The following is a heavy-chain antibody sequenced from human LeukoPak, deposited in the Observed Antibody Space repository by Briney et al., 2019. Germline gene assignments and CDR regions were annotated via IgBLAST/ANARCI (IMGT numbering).Heavy chain of an antibody. Sequence: GGSLRLSCAASGFTSITYWMHWVRHAPGKGLGWVSRINPDGTTTSYADSVKGRFTISRDNAKDTVYLQMNSLRAEDTAVYYCVRVSIGWYSFDYWGQGTLVTVSS. J-gene: IGHJ4*02. CDR3: VRVSIGWYSFDY. CDR1: GFTSITYW. V-gene: IGHV3-74*01. CDR2: INPDGTTT. D-gene: IGHD6-19*01.